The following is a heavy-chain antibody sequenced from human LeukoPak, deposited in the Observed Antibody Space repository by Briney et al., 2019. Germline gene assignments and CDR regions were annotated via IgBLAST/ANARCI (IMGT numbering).Heavy chain of an antibody. V-gene: IGHV3-53*01. J-gene: IGHJ4*02. CDR2: IYSGGST. CDR1: GFTVNSNY. CDR3: AYEDNWNDFI. Sequence: GGSLRLSCAASGFTVNSNYMSWVRQAPGKGLEWVSVIYSGGSTYYADSVKGRFTISRDNSKNTLYLQMNSLRAEDTAVYYCAYEDNWNDFIWGQGTLVTVSS. D-gene: IGHD1-1*01.